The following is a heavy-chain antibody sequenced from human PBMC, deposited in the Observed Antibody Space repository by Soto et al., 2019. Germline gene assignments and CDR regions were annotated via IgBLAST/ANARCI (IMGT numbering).Heavy chain of an antibody. CDR3: ARARAGERYSSSSINTWFDP. CDR1: GGSLSSYY. D-gene: IGHD6-13*01. Sequence: SETLSLTCTVSGGSLSSYYWSWIRQPPGKGLEWIGYIYYSGSTNYNPSLKSRVTISVDTSKNQFSLKLSSVTAADTAVYYCARARAGERYSSSSINTWFDPWGQGTLVTVSS. J-gene: IGHJ5*02. CDR2: IYYSGST. V-gene: IGHV4-59*01.